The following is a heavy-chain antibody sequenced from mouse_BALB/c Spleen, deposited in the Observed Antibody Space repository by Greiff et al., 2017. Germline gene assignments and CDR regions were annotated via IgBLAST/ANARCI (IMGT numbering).Heavy chain of an antibody. J-gene: IGHJ4*01. Sequence: EVMLVESGGGLVQPGGSLRLSCATSGFTFTDYYMSWVRQPPGKALEWLGFIRNKASGDTTEYSASVKGRFTISTDNSQSILYLQMNTLRAEDSATYYCARGNHYDYDPMDYWGQGTSVTVSS. CDR2: IRNKASGDTT. CDR3: ARGNHYDYDPMDY. D-gene: IGHD2-4*01. V-gene: IGHV7-3*02. CDR1: GFTFTDYY.